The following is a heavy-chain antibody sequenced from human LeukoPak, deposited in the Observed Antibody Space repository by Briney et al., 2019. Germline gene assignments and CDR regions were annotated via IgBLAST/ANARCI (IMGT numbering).Heavy chain of an antibody. Sequence: ASVKVSCKASGYTFTSYYMHWVRQAPGQGLEWMGWISAYNGNTNYAQKLQGRVTMTTDTSTSTAYMELRSLRSDDTAVYYCARDLDIVVVVAANPSGYWGQGTLVTVSS. CDR2: ISAYNGNT. V-gene: IGHV1-18*04. J-gene: IGHJ4*02. CDR1: GYTFTSYY. D-gene: IGHD2-15*01. CDR3: ARDLDIVVVVAANPSGY.